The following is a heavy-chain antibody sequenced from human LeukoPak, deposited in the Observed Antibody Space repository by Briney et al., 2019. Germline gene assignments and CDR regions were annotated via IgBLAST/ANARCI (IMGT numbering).Heavy chain of an antibody. CDR3: ARRDTAMVTFDY. D-gene: IGHD5-18*01. Sequence: KPSETLSLTCAVYGGSFSGYYWSWIRQPPGKGLEWIGEINHSGSTNYNPSLKSRVTISVDTSKNQFSLKLSSVTAADTAVYYCARRDTAMVTFDYWGQGTLVTVSS. J-gene: IGHJ4*02. CDR1: GGSFSGYY. V-gene: IGHV4-34*01. CDR2: INHSGST.